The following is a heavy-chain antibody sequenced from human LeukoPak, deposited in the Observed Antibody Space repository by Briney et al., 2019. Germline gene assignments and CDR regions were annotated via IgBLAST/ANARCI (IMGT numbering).Heavy chain of an antibody. CDR1: GFTFDDYA. V-gene: IGHV3-9*01. D-gene: IGHD2-15*01. J-gene: IGHJ3*02. Sequence: GGSLRLSCAASGFTFDDYAMHWVRQAPGKGLEWVSGISWNSGSIGYADSVKGRFTISRDNAKNSLYLQMNSLRAEDTALYYCAKTPLLAVEDAFDIWGQGTMVTVSS. CDR3: AKTPLLAVEDAFDI. CDR2: ISWNSGSI.